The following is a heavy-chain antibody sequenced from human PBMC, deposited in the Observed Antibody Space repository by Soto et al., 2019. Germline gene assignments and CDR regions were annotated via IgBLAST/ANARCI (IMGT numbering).Heavy chain of an antibody. CDR3: PSHIRVEPDPYYYGMDV. CDR2: IFYSGTT. CDR1: GDSISSADYY. J-gene: IGHJ6*02. Sequence: SETLSLTCTVSGDSISSADYYWSWIRQTPGKGLEWIGHIFYSGTTYYNPSLKSRLTISVDTSKNHFSLRLTSVTAADTAVYSCPSHIRVEPDPYYYGMDVWGQGTTVTVSS. D-gene: IGHD1-1*01. V-gene: IGHV4-30-4*01.